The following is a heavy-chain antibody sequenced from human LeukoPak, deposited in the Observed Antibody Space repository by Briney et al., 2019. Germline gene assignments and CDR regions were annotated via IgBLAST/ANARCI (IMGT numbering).Heavy chain of an antibody. CDR2: IYYSGST. V-gene: IGHV4-59*11. CDR1: GGSISSHY. Sequence: SETLSLTCTVSGGSISSHYWSWIRQPPGKGLEWIGYIYYSGSTNYNPSLKSRVTISVDTTKNQFSLKLSSVTAADTAVYYCAKLPFSSSWYLFDPWGQGTPGTVSS. CDR3: AKLPFSSSWYLFDP. D-gene: IGHD6-13*01. J-gene: IGHJ5*01.